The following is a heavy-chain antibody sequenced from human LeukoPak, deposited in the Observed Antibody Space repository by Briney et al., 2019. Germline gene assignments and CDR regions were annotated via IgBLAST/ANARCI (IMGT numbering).Heavy chain of an antibody. V-gene: IGHV4-59*01. D-gene: IGHD2-15*01. Sequence: PAETLSLTCTVSGGSISSYYWNWIRQPPGKGLEWIAYIYYSGSTNYNPSLKSRVTISVDKSKNQFSLKLRSVTAADTAVYCCARGEVALNWFDPWGQGTLVTVSS. CDR2: IYYSGST. J-gene: IGHJ5*02. CDR3: ARGEVALNWFDP. CDR1: GGSISSYY.